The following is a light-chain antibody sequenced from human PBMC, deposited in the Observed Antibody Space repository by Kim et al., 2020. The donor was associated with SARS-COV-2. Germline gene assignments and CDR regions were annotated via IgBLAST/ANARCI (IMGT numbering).Light chain of an antibody. CDR3: NSRDRSGNYVV. V-gene: IGLV3-19*01. Sequence: SSELTQDPAVSVALGQTVRITCQGDSLRTYYASWYQQKPGQAPVLVMYGEDNRPSGIPDRFSCSNSGNTASLTITGAQAEDEADYYCNSRDRSGNYVVFGGGTQLTVL. CDR2: GED. J-gene: IGLJ2*01. CDR1: SLRTYY.